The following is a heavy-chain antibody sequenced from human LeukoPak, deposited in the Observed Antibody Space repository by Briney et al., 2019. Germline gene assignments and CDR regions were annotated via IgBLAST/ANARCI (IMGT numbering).Heavy chain of an antibody. CDR3: ARSSSWPRVNNWFDP. V-gene: IGHV4-4*07. D-gene: IGHD6-13*01. J-gene: IGHJ5*02. Sequence: SETLSLTCTVSGGSISSYYWSWIRQPAGKGLEWIGRIYTSGSTNYNPSLKSRVTISVDTSKNQFSLKLSSVTAADTAVYYCARSSSWPRVNNWFDPWGQGTLVTVSS. CDR2: IYTSGST. CDR1: GGSISSYY.